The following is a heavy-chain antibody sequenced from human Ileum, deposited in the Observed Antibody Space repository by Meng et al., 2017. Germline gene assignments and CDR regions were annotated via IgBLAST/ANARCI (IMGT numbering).Heavy chain of an antibody. Sequence: HPHRRGSGPGWVNPSEPLSLTCTVSGGSISSSSQYWGWIRQSPGKGLEWIGTIYYSGNTYYKSSLKSRVTISVDTSKNQFSLKLTSVAAADTAVYYCARGTGSYGSKLDYWGQGTLVTVSS. V-gene: IGHV4-39*07. CDR2: IYYSGNT. J-gene: IGHJ4*02. D-gene: IGHD1-26*01. CDR1: GGSISSSSQY. CDR3: ARGTGSYGSKLDY.